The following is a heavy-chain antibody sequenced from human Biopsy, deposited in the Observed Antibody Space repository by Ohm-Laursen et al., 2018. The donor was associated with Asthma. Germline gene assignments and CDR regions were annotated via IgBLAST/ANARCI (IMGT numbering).Heavy chain of an antibody. D-gene: IGHD3-10*01. CDR2: ISVYNGNT. CDR3: ARAVDYSHYYGIDV. J-gene: IGHJ6*02. Sequence: ASVKVSCKASGYTFNSAGITWVRQAPGQGLEWMGWISVYNGNTKVAQKLQDRVTMITDTSTSTAYMELRSLRSDDTAVYLCARAVDYSHYYGIDVWGQGTTVTVS. V-gene: IGHV1-18*01. CDR1: GYTFNSAG.